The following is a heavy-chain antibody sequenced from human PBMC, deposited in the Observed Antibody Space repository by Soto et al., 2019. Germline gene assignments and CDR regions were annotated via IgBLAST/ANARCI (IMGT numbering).Heavy chain of an antibody. CDR2: IYYSGRT. J-gene: IGHJ4*02. D-gene: IGHD3-9*01. V-gene: IGHV4-59*01. CDR3: ARAEDILTGYNYGGFDY. Sequence: SETLSLTCTVSGGSISSYYWSWIRQPPGKGLEWIGYIYYSGRTNYNPSLKSRVTISVDTSKNQFSLKLSSVTAADTAVYYCARAEDILTGYNYGGFDYWGQGTLVTVSS. CDR1: GGSISSYY.